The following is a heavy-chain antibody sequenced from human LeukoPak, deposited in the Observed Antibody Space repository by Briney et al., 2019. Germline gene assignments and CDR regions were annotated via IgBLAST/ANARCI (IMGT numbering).Heavy chain of an antibody. J-gene: IGHJ3*02. CDR2: IPHDGSRQ. D-gene: IGHD3-22*01. V-gene: IGHV3-30*03. CDR3: ARHDSSGPYNAFDI. CDR1: GFSFSTYG. Sequence: LAGGSLRLSCGASGFSFSTYGMHWVRQAPDKGLEWVSVIPHDGSRQYYADSVKGRFTISRDNSKNMLYLQMNSLRAEDTAVYYCARHDSSGPYNAFDIWGQGTMVTVSS.